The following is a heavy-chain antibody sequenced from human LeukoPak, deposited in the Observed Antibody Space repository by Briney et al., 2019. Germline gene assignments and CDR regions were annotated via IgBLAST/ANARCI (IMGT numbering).Heavy chain of an antibody. J-gene: IGHJ4*02. Sequence: SSETLSLTCTVSGGSISSGGYYWSWIRQHPGKVLEWIGYIYYSGSTYYNPSLKSRVTISVDTSKNQFSLKLSSVTAADTAVYYCARLGRYSSHFDYWGQGTLVTVSS. CDR2: IYYSGST. D-gene: IGHD6-19*01. CDR1: GGSISSGGYY. V-gene: IGHV4-31*03. CDR3: ARLGRYSSHFDY.